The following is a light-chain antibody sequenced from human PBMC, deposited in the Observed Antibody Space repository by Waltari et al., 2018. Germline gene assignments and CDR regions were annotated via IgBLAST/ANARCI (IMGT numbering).Light chain of an antibody. CDR1: SYINVANYH. J-gene: IGLJ3*02. CDR2: YNSDSDK. CDR3: MVWPNNVWV. V-gene: IGLV5-37*01. Sequence: QPVLTQPPSSSGSPGEPARLTSTLPSYINVANYHIYWYLQTPGSPPRFPLYYNSDSDKGQGSGVPSRFSGSKDASANTGILLISGLQSEDEADYYCMVWPNNVWVFGGGTRLIVL.